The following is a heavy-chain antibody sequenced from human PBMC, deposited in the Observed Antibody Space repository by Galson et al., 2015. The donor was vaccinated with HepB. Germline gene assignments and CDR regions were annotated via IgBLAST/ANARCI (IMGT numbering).Heavy chain of an antibody. J-gene: IGHJ4*02. CDR2: VSYDGTDK. CDR3: VTGSEFWTGYQKYYFDY. D-gene: IGHD3/OR15-3a*01. Sequence: SLRLSCAASGFIFSTYAMHWVRQAPGKGLEWVAVVSYDGTDKYYGHSVKGRFTISRDNSKNTLYLQMNSLRAEDTAVYYCVTGSEFWTGYQKYYFDYWGQGTLVTVSS. V-gene: IGHV3-30-3*01. CDR1: GFIFSTYA.